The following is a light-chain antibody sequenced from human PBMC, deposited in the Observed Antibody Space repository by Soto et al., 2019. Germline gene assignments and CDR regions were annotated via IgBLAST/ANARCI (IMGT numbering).Light chain of an antibody. V-gene: IGLV2-14*01. CDR2: DVN. J-gene: IGLJ2*01. CDR3: SSYTSSNTVV. Sequence: QSVLTQPASVSGSPGQSITISCTGTSSDVGGYNYVSWYQQHPGKAPKLMICDVNNRPSGVSNRFSGSKSGNTASLTISGLQAEDESDYYCSSYTSSNTVVFGGGTKVTVL. CDR1: SSDVGGYNY.